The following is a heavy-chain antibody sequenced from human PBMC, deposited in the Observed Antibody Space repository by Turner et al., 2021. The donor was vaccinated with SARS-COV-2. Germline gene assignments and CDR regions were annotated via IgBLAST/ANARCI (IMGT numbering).Heavy chain of an antibody. D-gene: IGHD3-10*01. V-gene: IGHV3-23*01. CDR3: AKNLGGWPFDY. Sequence: EVQLFESGGGLVRPGGSLRLSCAASGFTFINYAMSWVRQAPGKGLEWVSAISGSGGSTYYADSVKGRFTISRDNSKNTLYLQMNSLRAEDTAVYYCAKNLGGWPFDYWGQGTLVTVSS. CDR1: GFTFINYA. CDR2: ISGSGGST. J-gene: IGHJ4*02.